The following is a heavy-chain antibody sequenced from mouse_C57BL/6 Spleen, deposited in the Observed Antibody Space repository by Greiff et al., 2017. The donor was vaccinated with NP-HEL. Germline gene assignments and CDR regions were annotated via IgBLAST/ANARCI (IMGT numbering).Heavy chain of an antibody. Sequence: QVQLQQPGAELVRPGSSVKLSCKASGYTFTSYWMDWVKQRPGQGLEWIGNIYPSDSETHYNQKFKDKATLTVDKSSSTAYMQLSSLTSEDSAVYYCAREDYGNWFAYWGQGTLVTVSA. CDR3: AREDYGNWFAY. CDR1: GYTFTSYW. V-gene: IGHV1-61*01. J-gene: IGHJ3*01. D-gene: IGHD2-1*01. CDR2: IYPSDSET.